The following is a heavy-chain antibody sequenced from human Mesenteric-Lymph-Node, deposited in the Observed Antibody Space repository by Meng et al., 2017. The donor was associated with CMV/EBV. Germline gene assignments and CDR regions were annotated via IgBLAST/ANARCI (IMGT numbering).Heavy chain of an antibody. CDR2: ISYDGTNK. CDR3: AKQYVNI. J-gene: IGHJ3*02. Sequence: GESLKISCAASGFTFSSYAMHWVRQAPGKGLEWVAVISYDGTNKFYADSVKGRFTISRDNSRNTLDLQMSSLRAEDTAVYYCAKQYVNIWGQGTMVTVSS. V-gene: IGHV3-30-3*01. CDR1: GFTFSSYA. D-gene: IGHD3-16*01.